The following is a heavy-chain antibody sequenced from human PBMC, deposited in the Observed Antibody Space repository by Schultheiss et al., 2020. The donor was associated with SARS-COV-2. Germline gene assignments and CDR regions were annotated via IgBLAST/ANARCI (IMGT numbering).Heavy chain of an antibody. CDR2: ISYDGSNK. V-gene: IGHV3-30*15. Sequence: GGSLRLSCAASGFTFSSYAMHWVRQAPGKGLEWVAVISYDGSNKYYADSVKGRFTISRDNSKNTLYLQMSSLRAEDTAVYYCVKCYFGSGTSAIPFDYWGQGTLVTVSS. CDR1: GFTFSSYA. CDR3: VKCYFGSGTSAIPFDY. D-gene: IGHD3-10*01. J-gene: IGHJ4*02.